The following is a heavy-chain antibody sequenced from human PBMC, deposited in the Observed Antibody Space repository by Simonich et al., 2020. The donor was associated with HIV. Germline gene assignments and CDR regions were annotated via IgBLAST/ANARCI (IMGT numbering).Heavy chain of an antibody. Sequence: QVQLQQWGAGLLKPSETLSLTCAVYGGSFSSYYWNWIRQPPGKGLEWIGEINHSGSTNYNPSIKSRVTISVDTSKNQFSLKLSSVTAADTAVYYCARWGLYSGSYHGAFDIWGQGTMVTVSS. J-gene: IGHJ3*02. CDR2: INHSGST. CDR1: GGSFSSYY. V-gene: IGHV4-34*01. CDR3: ARWGLYSGSYHGAFDI. D-gene: IGHD1-26*01.